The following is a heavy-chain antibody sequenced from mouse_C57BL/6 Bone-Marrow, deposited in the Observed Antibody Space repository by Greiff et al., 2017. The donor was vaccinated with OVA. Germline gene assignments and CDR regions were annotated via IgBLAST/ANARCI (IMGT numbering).Heavy chain of an antibody. CDR2: FHPYNDDT. CDR1: GYTFTTYP. J-gene: IGHJ1*03. Sequence: VKLMESGAELVKPGASVKMSCKASGYTFTTYPIEWMKQNHGKSLEWIGNFHPYNDDTKYNEKFKGKATLTVEKSSSTVYLELSRLTSDDSAVYYCARGGYYGSSYEWYFDVWGTGTTVTVSS. CDR3: ARGGYYGSSYEWYFDV. D-gene: IGHD1-1*01. V-gene: IGHV1-47*01.